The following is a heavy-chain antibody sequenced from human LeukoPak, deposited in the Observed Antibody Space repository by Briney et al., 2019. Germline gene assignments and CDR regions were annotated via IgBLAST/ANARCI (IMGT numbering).Heavy chain of an antibody. Sequence: GGSLKLSCAASGFTLSVSAVHWVRQSSGKGLEWVGHIDKRDNLYATAYAASVEGRFTISRGDSKNTAYLQMDSLKTEDTALYYCTRDSGTYNYFDPWGQGALVTVSS. V-gene: IGHV3-73*01. CDR2: IDKRDNLYAT. CDR1: GFTLSVSA. D-gene: IGHD1-26*01. J-gene: IGHJ5*02. CDR3: TRDSGTYNYFDP.